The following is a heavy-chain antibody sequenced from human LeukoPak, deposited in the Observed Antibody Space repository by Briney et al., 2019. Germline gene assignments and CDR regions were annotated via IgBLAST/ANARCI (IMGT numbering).Heavy chain of an antibody. Sequence: PGGSLRLSCAASGFIFRTYWMSWVRQAPGKGLEWVANIKQDGSEKYYVDSVKGRFTISRDNAKNSLYLQMNSLRAEDTAVYYCARDRRVDYCYYMDVWGKGTTVTVSS. D-gene: IGHD2-15*01. CDR1: GFIFRTYW. J-gene: IGHJ6*03. V-gene: IGHV3-7*01. CDR2: IKQDGSEK. CDR3: ARDRRVDYCYYMDV.